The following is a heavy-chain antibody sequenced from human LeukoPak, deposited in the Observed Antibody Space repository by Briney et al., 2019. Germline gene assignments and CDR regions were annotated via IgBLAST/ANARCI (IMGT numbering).Heavy chain of an antibody. V-gene: IGHV5-51*01. CDR1: GYNFAHDW. Sequence: GESLKISCKGSGYNFAHDWIGWVRQMPGKGLEWMGIFFPDDSDTIYSPSFQGQVTISADESITTAYLQWSSLKASDTAMYYCARRNKFSSTWYFDFWGQGTLVTVSS. CDR3: ARRNKFSSTWYFDF. J-gene: IGHJ4*02. CDR2: FFPDDSDT. D-gene: IGHD6-13*01.